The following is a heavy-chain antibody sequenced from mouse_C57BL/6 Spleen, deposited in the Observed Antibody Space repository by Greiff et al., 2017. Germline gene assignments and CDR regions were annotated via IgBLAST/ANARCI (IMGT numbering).Heavy chain of an antibody. CDR3: ARGGIITTMDY. V-gene: IGHV1-80*01. J-gene: IGHJ4*01. Sequence: VKLVESGAELVKPGASVKISCKASGYAFSSYWMNWVKQRPGKGLEWIGQIYPGDGDTNYNGKFKGKATLTADKSSSTAYMQLSSLTSEDSAVYFCARGGIITTMDYWGQGTSVTVSS. CDR1: GYAFSSYW. D-gene: IGHD1-1*01. CDR2: IYPGDGDT.